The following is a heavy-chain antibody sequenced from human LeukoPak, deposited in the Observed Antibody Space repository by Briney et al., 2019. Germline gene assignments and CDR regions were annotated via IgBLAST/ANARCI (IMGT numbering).Heavy chain of an antibody. J-gene: IGHJ5*02. V-gene: IGHV1-69*05. CDR2: IIPIFGTA. CDR3: ARDFTEWLSWFDP. D-gene: IGHD3-3*01. CDR1: GGTFSSYA. Sequence: SVKVSCKASGGTFSSYAISWVRQAPGQGLEWMGRIIPIFGTANYARKFQGRVTITTDESTSTAYMELSSLRSEDTAVYYCARDFTEWLSWFDPWGQGTLVTVSS.